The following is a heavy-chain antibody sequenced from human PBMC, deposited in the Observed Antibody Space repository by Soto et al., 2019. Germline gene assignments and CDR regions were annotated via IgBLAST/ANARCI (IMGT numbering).Heavy chain of an antibody. J-gene: IGHJ6*02. Sequence: ATLSLTCAVYGGSFSGYYWSWIRQPPGKGLEWIGEINHSGSTNYNPSLKSRVTISVDTSKNQFSLKLSSVTAADTAVYYCARGRSSGWYVFGMDVWGQGTTVTVSS. CDR3: ARGRSSGWYVFGMDV. D-gene: IGHD6-19*01. CDR1: GGSFSGYY. CDR2: INHSGST. V-gene: IGHV4-34*01.